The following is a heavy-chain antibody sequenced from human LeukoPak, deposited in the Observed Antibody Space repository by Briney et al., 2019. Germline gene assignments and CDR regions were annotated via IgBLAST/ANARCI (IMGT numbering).Heavy chain of an antibody. J-gene: IGHJ4*02. D-gene: IGHD6-19*01. V-gene: IGHV3-30-3*01. CDR2: ISYDGSNK. Sequence: PGRSLRLSWAASGXTFSSYAMYWVRQAPGKGLDWVAVISYDGSNKYYADSVKGRFTISRDNSKNTLYLQMNSLRAEDTAMYFCATGYSAWSFGYWGQGTLVTVSS. CDR1: GXTFSSYA. CDR3: ATGYSAWSFGY.